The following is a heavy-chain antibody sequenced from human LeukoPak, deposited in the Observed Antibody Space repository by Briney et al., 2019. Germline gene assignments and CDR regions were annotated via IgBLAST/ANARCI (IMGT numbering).Heavy chain of an antibody. CDR2: IYNDGGT. Sequence: PGGSLRLSCAASGFTFSSYSMNWVRQGPGKGLEWVALIYNDGGTHYTDSVKGRFTISRDTSRNTLFLQMNSLRVEDSAMYYCVKRLTLGDLSIKGAFALWGQGTMVTVAS. CDR1: GFTFSSYS. J-gene: IGHJ3*01. D-gene: IGHD3-16*02. CDR3: VKRLTLGDLSIKGAFAL. V-gene: IGHV3-53*01.